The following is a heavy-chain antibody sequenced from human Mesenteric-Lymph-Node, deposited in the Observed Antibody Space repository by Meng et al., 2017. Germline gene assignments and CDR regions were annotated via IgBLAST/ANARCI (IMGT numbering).Heavy chain of an antibody. Sequence: SVKVSCKASGGTFSSYAISWVRQAPGQGLEWMGGIIPIFGTANYAQKFQGRVTITADESTSTAYMELSSLISDDTAVYYCARDTIVVVPAAMIPYGMDVWGQGTTVTVSS. CDR2: IIPIFGTA. J-gene: IGHJ6*02. CDR3: ARDTIVVVPAAMIPYGMDV. D-gene: IGHD2-2*01. V-gene: IGHV1-69*13. CDR1: GGTFSSYA.